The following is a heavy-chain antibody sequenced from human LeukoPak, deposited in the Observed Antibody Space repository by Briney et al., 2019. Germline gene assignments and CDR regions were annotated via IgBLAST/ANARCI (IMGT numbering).Heavy chain of an antibody. Sequence: GGSLRLSCAASGFTFDDYAMHWLRQAPGKGLEWVSGINWSSGSIGYADSVKGRFTISRDNAKNSLYLQMNSLRAEDTALYYCAGIRFLEWPSYYYYMDVSGKGTTVTVSS. J-gene: IGHJ6*03. V-gene: IGHV3-9*01. CDR2: INWSSGSI. CDR3: AGIRFLEWPSYYYYMDV. D-gene: IGHD3-3*01. CDR1: GFTFDDYA.